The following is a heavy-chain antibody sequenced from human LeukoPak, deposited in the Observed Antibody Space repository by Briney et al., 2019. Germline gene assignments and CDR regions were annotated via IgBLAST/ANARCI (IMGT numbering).Heavy chain of an antibody. D-gene: IGHD3-10*01. CDR3: GKDMSPGGLDN. Sequence: PGGSLRLSCAASGFTSADYAMHWVRQTPGKGLVWVSGIYWNSGRTGYADSVKGRFTISRDNAKNSLYLQMNSLRAEDTALYYCGKDMSPGGLDNWGQGTLVTVSS. J-gene: IGHJ4*02. CDR2: IYWNSGRT. V-gene: IGHV3-9*02. CDR1: GFTSADYA.